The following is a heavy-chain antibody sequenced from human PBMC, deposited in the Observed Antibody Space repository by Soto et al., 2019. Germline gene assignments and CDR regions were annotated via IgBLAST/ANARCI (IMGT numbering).Heavy chain of an antibody. CDR1: GGSISSGDYY. Sequence: NPSETLSLTCTVSGGSISSGDYYWSWIRQPPGKGLEWIGYIYYSGSTYYNPSLKSRVTISVDTSKNQFSLKLSSVTAADTAVYYCSRHNYGSGSTYFDFRAQRTLVTGSS. J-gene: IGHJ4*02. CDR2: IYYSGST. D-gene: IGHD3-10*01. V-gene: IGHV4-30-4*01. CDR3: SRHNYGSGSTYFDF.